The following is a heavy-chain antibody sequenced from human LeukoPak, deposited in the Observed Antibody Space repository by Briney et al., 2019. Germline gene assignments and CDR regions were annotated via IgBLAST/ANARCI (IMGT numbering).Heavy chain of an antibody. CDR2: ISYDGSNK. CDR3: ARDPPRSYYDSSGYSAPIS. J-gene: IGHJ4*02. CDR1: GFTFSSYG. Sequence: GRSLRLSCAASGFTFSSYGMHWVRQAPGKGLEWVAVISYDGSNKYYADSVKGRFTISRDNSKNTLYLQMNSLRAEDTAVYYCARDPPRSYYDSSGYSAPISWGQGTLVTVSS. D-gene: IGHD3-22*01. V-gene: IGHV3-30*03.